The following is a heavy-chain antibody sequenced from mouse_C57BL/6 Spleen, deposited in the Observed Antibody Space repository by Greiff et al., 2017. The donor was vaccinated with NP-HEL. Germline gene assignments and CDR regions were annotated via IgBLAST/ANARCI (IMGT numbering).Heavy chain of an antibody. CDR1: GYTFTSYW. D-gene: IGHD2-2*01. V-gene: IGHV1-7*01. J-gene: IGHJ2*01. CDR3: ARWLPLSYYFGY. CDR2: INPSSGYT. Sequence: VQLQQSGAELAKPGASVKLSCKASGYTFTSYWMHWVKQRPGPGLEWIGYINPSSGYTNYNQKFKDKATLTADKSSSTAYMQLSRLTYEDSAVYYCARWLPLSYYFGYWGQGTTLTVSS.